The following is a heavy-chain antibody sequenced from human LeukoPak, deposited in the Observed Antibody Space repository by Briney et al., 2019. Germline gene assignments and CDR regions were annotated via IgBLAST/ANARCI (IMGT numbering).Heavy chain of an antibody. CDR3: ARPYSSGWNAQFDC. D-gene: IGHD6-19*01. CDR2: IKQDGSEK. Sequence: GGSLRLSCAASGFTFSSYWMSWVRQAPGKGLEWVANIKQDGSEKYYVDSVKGRFTISRDNAKNSMYLQMNSLRAEDTAVYYCARPYSSGWNAQFDCWGQGTLVTVYS. V-gene: IGHV3-7*01. CDR1: GFTFSSYW. J-gene: IGHJ4*02.